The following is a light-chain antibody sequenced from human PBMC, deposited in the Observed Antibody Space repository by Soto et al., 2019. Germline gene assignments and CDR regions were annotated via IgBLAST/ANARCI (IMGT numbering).Light chain of an antibody. J-gene: IGKJ1*01. CDR1: QPVSDN. Sequence: EIVLTQSPATLSLSPGERATLSCRASQPVSDNLAWYQQKPGQAPRLLIYGASNRAPGIPDRFSGSGSGTDFTLTISRLEPEDFAVYYCQQYGSSGTFGQGTKVDIK. V-gene: IGKV3-20*01. CDR2: GAS. CDR3: QQYGSSGT.